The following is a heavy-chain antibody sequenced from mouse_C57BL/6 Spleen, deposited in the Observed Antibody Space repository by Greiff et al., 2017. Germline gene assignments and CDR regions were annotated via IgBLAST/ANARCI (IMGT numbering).Heavy chain of an antibody. CDR2: IDPEDGET. Sequence: VQLQQSGAELVKPGASVKLSCPASGFNIQAYYMHWVQQRTEQGLEWIGRIDPEDGETNYAPNFPGKATLTADPSSNTAYLQLSSLTSEDTAVYYCARGAIAMDYWGQGTSVTVAS. J-gene: IGHJ4*01. CDR3: ARGAIAMDY. V-gene: IGHV14-2*01. CDR1: GFNIQAYY.